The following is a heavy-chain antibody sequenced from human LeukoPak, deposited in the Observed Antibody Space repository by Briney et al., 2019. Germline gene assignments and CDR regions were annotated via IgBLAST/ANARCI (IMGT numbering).Heavy chain of an antibody. CDR3: ARENPIGYDSSGYFNY. CDR2: ISYDGRNK. V-gene: IGHV3-30*04. Sequence: GKSLRLSCAASGFTFSSYAMHWVRQAPGKGLEWVAVISYDGRNKYYADSVKGRFTISRDNSKNTLYLQMNSLRAEDTAVYYCARENPIGYDSSGYFNYWGQGTLVTVSS. CDR1: GFTFSSYA. D-gene: IGHD3-22*01. J-gene: IGHJ4*02.